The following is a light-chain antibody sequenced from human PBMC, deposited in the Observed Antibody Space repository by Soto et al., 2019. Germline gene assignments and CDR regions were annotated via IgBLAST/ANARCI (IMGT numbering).Light chain of an antibody. V-gene: IGLV2-23*01. J-gene: IGLJ1*01. CDR3: CSYAGSRTLV. CDR2: EGS. CDR1: SSDVGSYNL. Sequence: QSALTQPASVSGSPGQSITISCTGTSSDVGSYNLVSCYQQYPGKAPKLMIFEGSKRPSGVSNRFSGSKSGNTASLTSSGLQAEDEADYYCCSYAGSRTLVLGTGTQLTVL.